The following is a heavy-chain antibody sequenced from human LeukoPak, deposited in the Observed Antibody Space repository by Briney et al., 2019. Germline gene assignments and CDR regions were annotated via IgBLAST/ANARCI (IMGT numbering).Heavy chain of an antibody. D-gene: IGHD2-2*01. CDR3: ATYCSSTSCNEGRFDP. V-gene: IGHV3-21*01. CDR2: ISSSSSYI. Sequence: PGGSLRLSCAASGFTFSSYSMNWVRQAPGKGLEWVSSISSSSSYIYYADSVKGRFTISRDNAKNSLYLQMNSLRAEDTAVYYCATYCSSTSCNEGRFDPWGQGTLVTVSS. J-gene: IGHJ5*02. CDR1: GFTFSSYS.